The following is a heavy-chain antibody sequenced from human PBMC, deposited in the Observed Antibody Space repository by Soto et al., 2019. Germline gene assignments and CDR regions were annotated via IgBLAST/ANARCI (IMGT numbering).Heavy chain of an antibody. CDR3: ASSGVADFDY. Sequence: QVQLQQWGAGLLKPSETLSLTCAVYGGSFSGYYWSWIRQPPGKGLEWIGEINHSGSTNYNPSLKGRVPISVDTSKNQFSLKLSSVTAADTAVYYCASSGVADFDYWGQGTLVTVSS. D-gene: IGHD5-12*01. J-gene: IGHJ4*02. CDR2: INHSGST. V-gene: IGHV4-34*01. CDR1: GGSFSGYY.